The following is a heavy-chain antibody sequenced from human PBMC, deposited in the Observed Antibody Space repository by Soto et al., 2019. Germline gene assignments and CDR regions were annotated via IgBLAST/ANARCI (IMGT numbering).Heavy chain of an antibody. CDR1: GGSFSGYY. J-gene: IGHJ6*03. CDR3: ARGLRYFDWSTSGYYYYMDV. Sequence: QVQLQQWGAGLLKPSETLSLTCAVYGGSFSGYYWSWIRQPPGKGLEWIGEINHSGSTNYNPSLNSRVTISVDTSKNQFSLKLSSVTAADTAVYYCARGLRYFDWSTSGYYYYMDVWGKGTTVTVSS. CDR2: INHSGST. D-gene: IGHD3-9*01. V-gene: IGHV4-34*01.